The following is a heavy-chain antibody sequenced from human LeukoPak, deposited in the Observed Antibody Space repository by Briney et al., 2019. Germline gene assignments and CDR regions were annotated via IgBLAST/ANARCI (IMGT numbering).Heavy chain of an antibody. CDR3: ARGGGSYRRPIDY. D-gene: IGHD1-26*01. CDR1: GFTFSSYG. V-gene: IGHV3-33*01. J-gene: IGHJ4*02. CDR2: IWYDGSNK. Sequence: GGSRRLSCAASGFTFSSYGMHWVRQAPGKGLEWVAVIWYDGSNKYYADSVKGRFTISRDNSKNTLYLQMNSLRAEDTAVYYCARGGGSYRRPIDYWGQGTLVTVSS.